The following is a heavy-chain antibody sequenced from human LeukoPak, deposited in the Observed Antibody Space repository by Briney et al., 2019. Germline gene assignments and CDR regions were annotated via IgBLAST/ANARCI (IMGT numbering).Heavy chain of an antibody. CDR2: IKQDGSEK. V-gene: IGHV3-7*05. Sequence: GGSLRLSCAASGFTFINYWMSWVRQAPGKGLEWVANIKQDGSEKYYVDSVKGRITISRDNAKNSLYLQMNNLRAEDTAVYYCARRGAARRYDGMDVWGPGTTVTVSS. D-gene: IGHD6-6*01. J-gene: IGHJ6*02. CDR3: ARRGAARRYDGMDV. CDR1: GFTFINYW.